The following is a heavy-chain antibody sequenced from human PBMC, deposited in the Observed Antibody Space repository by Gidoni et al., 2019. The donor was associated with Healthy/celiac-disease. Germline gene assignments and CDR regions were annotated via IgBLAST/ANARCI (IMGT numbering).Heavy chain of an antibody. J-gene: IGHJ5*02. CDR2: ISSSSSYI. V-gene: IGHV3-21*01. D-gene: IGHD4-17*01. CDR3: ARDWFMTTVTTDPFDP. CDR1: GFTFSSYS. Sequence: EVQLVESGGGLVKPGGSLRLSCAASGFTFSSYSMNWVRQAPGKGLEWVSSISSSSSYIYYADSVKGRFTISRDNAKNSLYLQMNSLRAEDTAVYYCARDWFMTTVTTDPFDPWGQGTLVTVSS.